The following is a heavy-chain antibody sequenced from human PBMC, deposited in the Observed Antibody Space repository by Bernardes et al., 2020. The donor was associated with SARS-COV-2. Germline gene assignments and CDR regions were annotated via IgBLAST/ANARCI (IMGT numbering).Heavy chain of an antibody. V-gene: IGHV1-24*01. CDR2: FDPEDGET. CDR1: GYTLTELS. Sequence: ASVKVSCKVSGYTLTELSMHWVRQAPGKGLEWMGGFDPEDGETIYAQKFQGRVTMTEDTSTDTAYMELSSLRSEDTAVYYCATSTTLLSSVWWFDPWGQGTMVTVSS. D-gene: IGHD3-10*01. J-gene: IGHJ5*02. CDR3: ATSTTLLSSVWWFDP.